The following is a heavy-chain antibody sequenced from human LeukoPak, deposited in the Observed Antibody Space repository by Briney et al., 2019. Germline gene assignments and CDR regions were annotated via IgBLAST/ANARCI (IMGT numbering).Heavy chain of an antibody. CDR3: ARGNGYFDWLLSEGYFDY. J-gene: IGHJ4*02. CDR1: GGSISSGGYY. V-gene: IGHV4-31*03. CDR2: IYYSGST. D-gene: IGHD3-9*01. Sequence: PSETLSLTCTVSGGSISSGGYYWSWIRQHPGKGLEWIGYIYYSGSTYYNPSLKSRVTISVDTSKNQFSLKLSSVTAADTAVCYCARGNGYFDWLLSEGYFDYWGQGTLVTVSS.